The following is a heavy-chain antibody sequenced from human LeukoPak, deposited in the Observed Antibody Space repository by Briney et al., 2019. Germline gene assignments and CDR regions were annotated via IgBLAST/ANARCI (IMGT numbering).Heavy chain of an antibody. D-gene: IGHD5-24*01. CDR1: GGTFSSYA. CDR3: ARDIRDGVQY. CDR2: IIPILGIA. Sequence: GASVKVSCKGSGGTFSSYAISWVRQAPGQGLEWMGRIIPILGIANYAQKFQGRVTITADKSTSTAYMELSSLRSEDTAVYYCARDIRDGVQYWGQGTLVTVSS. J-gene: IGHJ4*02. V-gene: IGHV1-69*04.